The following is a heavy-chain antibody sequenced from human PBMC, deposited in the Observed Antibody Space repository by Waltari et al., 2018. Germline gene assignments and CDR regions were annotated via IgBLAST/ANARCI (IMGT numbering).Heavy chain of an antibody. D-gene: IGHD4-17*01. CDR1: GGSISSSSYY. CDR2: IYYSGST. V-gene: IGHV4-39*07. CDR3: ARDGDYGDYFDY. Sequence: QLQLQESGPGLVKPSETLSLTCTVSGGSISSSSYYWGWIRQPPGKGLEWIGSIYYSGSTYYTPSLKSRVTISVDTSKNQFSLKLSSVTAADTAVYYCARDGDYGDYFDYWGQGTLVTVSS. J-gene: IGHJ4*02.